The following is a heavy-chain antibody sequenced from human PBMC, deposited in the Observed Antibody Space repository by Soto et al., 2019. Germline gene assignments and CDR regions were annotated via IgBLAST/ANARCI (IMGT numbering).Heavy chain of an antibody. V-gene: IGHV3-23*04. Sequence: EVPLVESGGGLVQPGGSLRLSCAASGFTFSNYAMAWVRQAPGKGLEWVSTITYSGGSRDYADSVKGRFTISRDNSKNTQYLQMNSLRAEDTAVYYWDKKGYYDTSGYPIRYFDYWGQGTLVTVSS. J-gene: IGHJ4*02. CDR1: GFTFSNYA. CDR3: DKKGYYDTSGYPIRYFDY. D-gene: IGHD3-22*01. CDR2: ITYSGGSR.